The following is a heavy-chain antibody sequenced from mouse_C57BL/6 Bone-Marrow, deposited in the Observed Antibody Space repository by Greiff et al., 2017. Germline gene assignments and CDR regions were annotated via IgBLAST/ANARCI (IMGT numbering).Heavy chain of an antibody. J-gene: IGHJ3*01. Sequence: EVQLVESGGGLVKSGGSLKLSCAASGFTFSDYGMHWVRQAPEKGLEWVAYISSGSSTIYYADTVKGRFTISRDNAKNTLFLQMTSLRSEDTAMYYCARLGLLRFAYWGQGTLVTVSA. CDR1: GFTFSDYG. D-gene: IGHD2-3*01. CDR3: ARLGLLRFAY. V-gene: IGHV5-17*01. CDR2: ISSGSSTI.